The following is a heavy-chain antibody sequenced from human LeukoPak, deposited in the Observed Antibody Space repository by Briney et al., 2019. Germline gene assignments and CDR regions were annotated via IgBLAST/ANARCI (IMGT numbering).Heavy chain of an antibody. CDR1: GYTLTELS. J-gene: IGHJ3*02. D-gene: IGHD4-23*01. Sequence: VASVKVSCKVSGYTLTELSMHWVRQAPGKGLEWMGGFDPEDGETIYAQKFQGRVTMTEDTSTDTAYMELSSLRSEDTAVYYCAADYGGNEGAFDIWGQGTMVTVSS. CDR2: FDPEDGET. CDR3: AADYGGNEGAFDI. V-gene: IGHV1-24*01.